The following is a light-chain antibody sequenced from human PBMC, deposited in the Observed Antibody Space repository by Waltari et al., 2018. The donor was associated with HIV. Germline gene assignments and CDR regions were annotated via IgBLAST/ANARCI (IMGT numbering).Light chain of an antibody. CDR1: SGHSNYT. CDR2: LNSDGNH. Sequence: QRGLPQSPSASASLGASVKLTCTLSSGHSNYTIAWHQQHPEKSPRYLIKLNSDGNHIKGDGPPVCSSGSSCGAVRYPTISCLEAEDEADYCRPSWASGACVVFGGGTKLTVL. CDR3: PSWASGACVV. J-gene: IGLJ2*01. V-gene: IGLV4-69*01.